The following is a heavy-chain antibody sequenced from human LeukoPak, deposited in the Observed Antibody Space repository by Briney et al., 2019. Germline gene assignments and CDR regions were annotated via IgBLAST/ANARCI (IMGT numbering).Heavy chain of an antibody. CDR3: AREEEFGDPLSHY. Sequence: PSEALSLTCAVYGGSFSGWDWSWLRQPAGEGVEWVGEINHSGSTNYNPSLKTRLTLSVDPYKNQLYLKLRSVTAADTAVHYCAREEEFGDPLSHYWGQGTLVTVPS. J-gene: IGHJ4*02. V-gene: IGHV4-34*01. CDR2: INHSGST. D-gene: IGHD3-10*01. CDR1: GGSFSGWD.